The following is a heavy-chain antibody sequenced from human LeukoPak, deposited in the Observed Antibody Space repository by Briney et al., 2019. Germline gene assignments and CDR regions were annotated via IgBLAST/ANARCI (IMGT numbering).Heavy chain of an antibody. V-gene: IGHV4-39*01. CDR3: ASQAGWNYYYGMDV. CDR1: GGSISSSSYY. Sequence: SETLSLTCTVSGGSISSSSYYWGWIRQPPGEGLEWIGSIYYSGSTYYNPSLKSRVIISVDTSKNQLSLKLSSVTAADTAVYYCASQAGWNYYYGMDVWGQGTTVTVSS. D-gene: IGHD2-15*01. CDR2: IYYSGST. J-gene: IGHJ6*02.